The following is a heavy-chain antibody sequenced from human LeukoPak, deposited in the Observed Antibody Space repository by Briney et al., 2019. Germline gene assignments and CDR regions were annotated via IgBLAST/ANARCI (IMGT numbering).Heavy chain of an antibody. D-gene: IGHD3-22*01. CDR3: ARGRRYYDSSGYGDY. CDR1: GGSISSYY. V-gene: IGHV4-59*12. J-gene: IGHJ4*02. CDR2: IYYSGST. Sequence: KPSETLSLTCTVSGGSISSYYWGWIRQPPGKGLEWIGYIYYSGSTNYNPSLKSRVTISVDTSKNQFSLKLSSVTAADTAVYYCARGRRYYDSSGYGDYWGQGTLVTVSS.